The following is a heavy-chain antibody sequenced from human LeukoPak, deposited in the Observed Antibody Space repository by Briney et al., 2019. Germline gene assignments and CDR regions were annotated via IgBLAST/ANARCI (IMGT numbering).Heavy chain of an antibody. Sequence: PSETLSLTCTVSGGSISSSSYYWGWIRQPPGKGLEWIGSIYYSGSTYYNPSLKSRATLSVDTSNNQFSLKLSSVTAADTAVYYCVRAVVGATLGYFYYYMDVWGKGTTVTVSS. J-gene: IGHJ6*03. CDR2: IYYSGST. CDR3: VRAVVGATLGYFYYYMDV. D-gene: IGHD1-26*01. V-gene: IGHV4-39*07. CDR1: GGSISSSSYY.